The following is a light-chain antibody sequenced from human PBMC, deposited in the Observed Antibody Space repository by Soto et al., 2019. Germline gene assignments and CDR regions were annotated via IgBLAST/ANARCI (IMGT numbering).Light chain of an antibody. CDR2: EVS. CDR1: IGNVGDYKY. Sequence: QSVLTQPPSASVSPGQSVTISCTGTIGNVGDYKYFSLYQQHPGKAPKLMIYEVSKRPSGVPDRFPGSKSGNTASLTVSGLQAEDEADYYCSSYAGSNNFVVFGGGTKVTVL. CDR3: SSYAGSNNFVV. V-gene: IGLV2-8*01. J-gene: IGLJ2*01.